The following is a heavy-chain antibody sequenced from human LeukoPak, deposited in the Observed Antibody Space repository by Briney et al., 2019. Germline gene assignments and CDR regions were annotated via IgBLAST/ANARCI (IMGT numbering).Heavy chain of an antibody. J-gene: IGHJ3*02. V-gene: IGHV3-9*01. CDR2: ISWNSGSI. Sequence: GRSLRLSCAASGLTFDDYAMHWVRQAPGKGLEWVSGISWNSGSIGYADSVKGRFTISRDNAKNSLYLQMNSLRAEDTALYYCAKDISYGSGSPRAFDIWGQGTMVTVSS. D-gene: IGHD3-10*01. CDR1: GLTFDDYA. CDR3: AKDISYGSGSPRAFDI.